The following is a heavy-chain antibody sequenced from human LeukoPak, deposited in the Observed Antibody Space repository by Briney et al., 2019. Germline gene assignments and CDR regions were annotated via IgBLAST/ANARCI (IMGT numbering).Heavy chain of an antibody. J-gene: IGHJ4*02. V-gene: IGHV4-59*12. CDR2: IYYSGST. CDR3: ARETRRGYTVDY. Sequence: SETLSLTCTVSGGSISSYYWSWIRQPPGKGLEWIGYIYYSGSTNYNPSLKSRVTISVDTSKNQFSLKLTSVTAADTAVYYCARETRRGYTVDYWGQGTLVTVSS. D-gene: IGHD6-13*01. CDR1: GGSISSYY.